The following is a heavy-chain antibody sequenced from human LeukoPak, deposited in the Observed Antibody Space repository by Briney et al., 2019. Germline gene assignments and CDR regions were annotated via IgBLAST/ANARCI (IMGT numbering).Heavy chain of an antibody. CDR1: GFTFSDYW. J-gene: IGHJ4*02. CDR2: ISYDGSNK. V-gene: IGHV3-30-3*01. CDR3: ARDLGY. Sequence: GGSLRLSCAASGFTFSDYWIHWVRQAPGKGLEWVAVISYDGSNKYYADSVKGRFTISRDNSKNTLYLQMNSLRAEDTAVYYCARDLGYWGQGTLVTVSS.